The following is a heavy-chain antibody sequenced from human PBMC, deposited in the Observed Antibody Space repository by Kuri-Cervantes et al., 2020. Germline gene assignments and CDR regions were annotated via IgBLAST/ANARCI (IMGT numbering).Heavy chain of an antibody. V-gene: IGHV5-51*01. J-gene: IGHJ3*02. CDR1: GYSFTNYW. CDR3: ARLLGFQLPLRAFDI. Sequence: GESLKISCKGSGYSFTNYWIGWVRQMPGKGLEWMGIIYPDDSDTRYSPSFQGQVTISADKSISTAYLQWSSLKASDTAMYYCARLLGFQLPLRAFDIWGQGTTVTVSS. CDR2: IYPDDSDT. D-gene: IGHD5-24*01.